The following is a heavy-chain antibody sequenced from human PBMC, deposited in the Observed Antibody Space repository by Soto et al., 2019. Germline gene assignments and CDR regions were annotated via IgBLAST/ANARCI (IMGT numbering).Heavy chain of an antibody. V-gene: IGHV3-33*01. D-gene: IGHD4-17*01. CDR2: IWYDGSNK. CDR3: ARAGGDYAYFDY. J-gene: IGHJ4*02. CDR1: GFTFSSYG. Sequence: GGSLRLSCAASGFTFSSYGMHWVRQAPGKGLEWVAVIWYDGSNKYYADSVKGRFTISRDNSKNTLYLQMNSLRAEDTAVYYCARAGGDYAYFDYWGQGTLVTVSS.